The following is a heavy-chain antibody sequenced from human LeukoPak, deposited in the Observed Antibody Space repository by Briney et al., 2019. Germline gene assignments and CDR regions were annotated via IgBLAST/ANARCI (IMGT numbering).Heavy chain of an antibody. Sequence: ASVTVSCKASGGTFSTYYISWVRQAPGQGLEWMGWINPNSGGTNYAQKFQGRVTMTRDTSISTAYMELSRLRSDDTAVYYCARGSDYWGQGTLVTVSS. J-gene: IGHJ4*02. CDR1: GGTFSTYY. V-gene: IGHV1-2*02. CDR3: ARGSDY. CDR2: INPNSGGT.